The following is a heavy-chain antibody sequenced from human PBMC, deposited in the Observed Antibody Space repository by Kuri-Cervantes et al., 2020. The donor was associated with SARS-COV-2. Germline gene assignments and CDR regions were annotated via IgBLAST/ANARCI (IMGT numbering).Heavy chain of an antibody. CDR3: ARSRVLQLWFGELYY. V-gene: IGHV3-30-3*01. CDR2: ISYDGSNK. CDR1: GYIFTSYY. J-gene: IGHJ4*02. D-gene: IGHD3-10*01. Sequence: SCKASGYIFTSYYLHWVRQAPGKGLEWVAVISYDGSNKYYADSVKGRFTISRDNSKNTLYLQMNSLRAEDTAVYYCARSRVLQLWFGELYYWGQGTLVTVSS.